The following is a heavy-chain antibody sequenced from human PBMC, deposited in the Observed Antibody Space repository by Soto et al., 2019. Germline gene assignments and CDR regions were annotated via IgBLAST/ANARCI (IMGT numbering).Heavy chain of an antibody. Sequence: EVQLVESGGGLVRPGGSLRLSCAASGFTVSSNYMSWVRQAPGKGLEWVSVIYSGGSTYYADSVKGRFTISRHNSKNTLYLQMNSLRAEDTAVYYCASPYCSGGSCYFDYWGQGTLVTVSS. CDR2: IYSGGST. CDR1: GFTVSSNY. V-gene: IGHV3-53*04. J-gene: IGHJ4*02. D-gene: IGHD2-15*01. CDR3: ASPYCSGGSCYFDY.